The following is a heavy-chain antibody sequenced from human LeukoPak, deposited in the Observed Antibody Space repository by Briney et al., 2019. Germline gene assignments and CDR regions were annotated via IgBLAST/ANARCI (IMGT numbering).Heavy chain of an antibody. J-gene: IGHJ6*03. D-gene: IGHD3-3*01. CDR1: GFTFSSYA. CDR3: AKGGYDFWSGYYNYYYMDV. Sequence: SGGSLRLSCAASGFTFSSYAMSWVRQAPGKGLEWVSAISGSGGSTYYADSVKGRFTISRDNSKNTLYLQMNSLRAEDTAVYYCAKGGYDFWSGYYNYYYMDVWGKGTTVTVSS. CDR2: ISGSGGST. V-gene: IGHV3-23*01.